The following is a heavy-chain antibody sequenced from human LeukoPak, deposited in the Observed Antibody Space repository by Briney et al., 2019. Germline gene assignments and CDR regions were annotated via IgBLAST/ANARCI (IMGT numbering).Heavy chain of an antibody. CDR1: GGSFSGYY. V-gene: IGHV4-34*01. Sequence: SETLSLTCAVYGGSFSGYYWSWIRQPPGKGLEWIGEINHSGSTNYNPSLKSRVTISVDTSKNQFSLKLSSVTAADTAVYYCARESSGSYYLYYGMDVWGQGTTVTVSS. J-gene: IGHJ6*02. CDR3: ARESSGSYYLYYGMDV. CDR2: INHSGST. D-gene: IGHD3-10*01.